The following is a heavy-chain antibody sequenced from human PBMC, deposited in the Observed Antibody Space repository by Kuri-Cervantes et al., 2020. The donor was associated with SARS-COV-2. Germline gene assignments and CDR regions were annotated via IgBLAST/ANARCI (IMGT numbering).Heavy chain of an antibody. CDR3: AEDLYGKTTGFDY. V-gene: IGHV3-21*04. Sequence: GGSLRLSCAASGFTFSSYSMNWVRQAPGKGLEWVSSISSSSSYIYYADSVKGRFTISRDNSENTLYLQMSSLRADDTAVYYCAEDLYGKTTGFDYWGQGTLVTVSS. CDR2: ISSSSSYI. D-gene: IGHD1-1*01. CDR1: GFTFSSYS. J-gene: IGHJ4*02.